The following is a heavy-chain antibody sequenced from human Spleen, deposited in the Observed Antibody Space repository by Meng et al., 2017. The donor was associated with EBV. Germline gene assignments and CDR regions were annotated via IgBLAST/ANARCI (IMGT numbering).Heavy chain of an antibody. D-gene: IGHD6-19*01. CDR3: ARPFPSWQSPRLDPFGA. V-gene: IGHV4-39*01. Sequence: QLQLRESGPGQVKPTGPLSLTATVSGDSISSFYYWGWIRQPPGRGLEWIGSVHYTGSTYYSPSLKSRVTVSVDTSKNQFSLRLTSVTAADTAVYYCARPFPSWQSPRLDPFGAWGQGTLVTVSS. CDR1: GDSISSFYY. CDR2: VHYTGST. J-gene: IGHJ5*02.